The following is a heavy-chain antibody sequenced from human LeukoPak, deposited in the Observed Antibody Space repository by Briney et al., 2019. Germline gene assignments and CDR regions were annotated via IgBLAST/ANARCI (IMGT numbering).Heavy chain of an antibody. Sequence: GGSLRLSCAASGFSFSNYAMSWVRQAPGKGLEWVSVISDSTTYYADSAKGRFTISRDNSRNTLYLQMNSLRAEDTAVYYCAKGGGYWCWASWGQGTLVTVSS. CDR3: AKGGGYWCWAS. V-gene: IGHV3-23*01. J-gene: IGHJ5*02. CDR1: GFSFSNYA. D-gene: IGHD2-21*01. CDR2: ISDSTT.